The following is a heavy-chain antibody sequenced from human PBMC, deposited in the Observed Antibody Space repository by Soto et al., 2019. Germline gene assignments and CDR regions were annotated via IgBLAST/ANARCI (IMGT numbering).Heavy chain of an antibody. D-gene: IGHD6-19*01. V-gene: IGHV4-34*01. CDR2: INHSGST. CDR1: GGSFSGYY. CDR3: ASGQGEQQLAGIAVAGTRGIFDY. Sequence: SETLSLTCAVYGGSFSGYYWSWIRQPPGKGLEWIGEINHSGSTNYNPSLKSRVPNTIDTAKKQFSLKLSSVTAADTAVYYCASGQGEQQLAGIAVAGTRGIFDYWGQGTLVTVSS. J-gene: IGHJ4*02.